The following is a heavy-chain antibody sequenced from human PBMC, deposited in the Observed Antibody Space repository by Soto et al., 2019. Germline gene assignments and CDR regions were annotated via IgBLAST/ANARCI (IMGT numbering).Heavy chain of an antibody. CDR2: ISPYTGKT. CDR3: ARLGWELLSGRRYFDY. CDR1: GYTFSDFA. D-gene: IGHD1-26*01. Sequence: QVLLVQSGSEVKKPGSSMKVSCQTSGYTFSDFALTWVRQVPDKGLEWLGWISPYTGKTNYAQRVHDRVALTTDSSTRTAYLELRSLTSDDTAVYYCARLGWELLSGRRYFDYRGQGTLVTVSS. V-gene: IGHV1-18*04. J-gene: IGHJ4*02.